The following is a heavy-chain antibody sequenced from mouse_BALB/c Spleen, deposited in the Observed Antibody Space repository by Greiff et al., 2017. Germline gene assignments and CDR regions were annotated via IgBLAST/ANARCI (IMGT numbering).Heavy chain of an antibody. CDR3: ARWDYYGSSYFDY. J-gene: IGHJ2*01. D-gene: IGHD1-1*01. CDR1: GYSITSGYY. V-gene: IGHV3-6*02. Sequence: VQLQQSGPGLVKPSQSLSLTCSVTGYSITSGYYWNWIRQFPGNKLEWMGYISYDGSNNYNPSLKNRISITRDTSKNQFFLKLNSVTTEDTATYYCARWDYYGSSYFDYWGQGTTLTVSS. CDR2: ISYDGSN.